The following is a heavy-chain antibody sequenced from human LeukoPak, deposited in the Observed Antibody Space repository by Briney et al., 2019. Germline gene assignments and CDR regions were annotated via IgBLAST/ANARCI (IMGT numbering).Heavy chain of an antibody. J-gene: IGHJ4*02. CDR3: ARLYGYDYVWGSYRYYYFDY. CDR2: IYYSGST. D-gene: IGHD3-16*02. CDR1: GGSISSSSYY. Sequence: SETLSLTCTVSGGSISSSSYYWGWIRQPPGKGLEWIGSIYYSGSTYYNPSLKSRVTISVDTSKNQFSLKLSSVTAADTAVYYCARLYGYDYVWGSYRYYYFDYWGQGTLVTVSS. V-gene: IGHV4-39*01.